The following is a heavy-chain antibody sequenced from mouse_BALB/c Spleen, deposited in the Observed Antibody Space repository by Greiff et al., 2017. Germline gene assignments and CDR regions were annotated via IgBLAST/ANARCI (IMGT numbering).Heavy chain of an antibody. J-gene: IGHJ3*01. CDR3: ARNEDLTGAAY. V-gene: IGHV1-82*01. CDR2: IYPGDGDT. D-gene: IGHD4-1*01. Sequence: VKLMESGPELVKPGASVKISCKTSGYAFSSSWMNWVKQRPGQGLEWIGRIYPGDGDTNYNGKFKVKATLTADKSSSTAYMQLSSLTSVDSAVYFCARNEDLTGAAYWGQGTLVTVSA. CDR1: GYAFSSSW.